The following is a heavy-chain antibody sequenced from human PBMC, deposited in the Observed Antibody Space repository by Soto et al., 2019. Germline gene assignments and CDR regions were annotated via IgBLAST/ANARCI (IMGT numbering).Heavy chain of an antibody. CDR3: ARLGGYYQAFDN. D-gene: IGHD3-3*01. CDR1: GGSIRNNY. CDR2: IYYTGTS. Sequence: QVQLQESGPGLVKPSETLSLTCTVSGGSIRNNYWSWIRQPPGKGLEWVGYIYYTGTSKYNPSLQSQVPISVDSSKNQFSLKLDSVTAADTAVYYCARLGGYYQAFDNWGQGTLVTVSS. J-gene: IGHJ4*02. V-gene: IGHV4-59*08.